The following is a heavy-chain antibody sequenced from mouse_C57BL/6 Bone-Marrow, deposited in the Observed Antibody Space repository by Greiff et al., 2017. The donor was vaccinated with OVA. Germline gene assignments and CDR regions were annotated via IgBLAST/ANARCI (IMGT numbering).Heavy chain of an antibody. V-gene: IGHV1-81*01. CDR3: AREGFHWYFDV. Sequence: VQLQESGAELARPGASVKLSCKASGYTFTSYGISWVKQRPGQGLEWIGEIYPRSGNTYYNEKFKGKATLTADKSSSTAYMELRSLTSEDSAVYFCAREGFHWYFDVWGTGTTVTVSS. CDR2: IYPRSGNT. CDR1: GYTFTSYG. J-gene: IGHJ1*03.